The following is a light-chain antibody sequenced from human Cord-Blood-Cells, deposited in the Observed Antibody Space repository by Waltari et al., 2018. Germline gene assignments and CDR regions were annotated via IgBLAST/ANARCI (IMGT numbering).Light chain of an antibody. CDR1: SSDVGGYTY. V-gene: IGLV2-14*01. Sequence: QSALTQPAYVSGSPGQSITISCTGTSSDVGGYTYVSWYQQHPGKAPKLMIYDVSNRPSGVSNRFSGSKSGNTASLTISGLQAEDEADYYCSSYTSSSTLVVFGGGTKLTVL. J-gene: IGLJ2*01. CDR2: DVS. CDR3: SSYTSSSTLVV.